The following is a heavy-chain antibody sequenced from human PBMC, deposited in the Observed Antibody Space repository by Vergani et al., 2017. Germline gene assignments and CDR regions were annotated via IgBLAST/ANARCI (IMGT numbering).Heavy chain of an antibody. D-gene: IGHD2-2*01. CDR1: GFTFSSYA. Sequence: EVQLVESGGGLVQPGGSLRLSCSASGFTFSSYAMHWVRQAPGKGLEWVSAISGSGGSTYYADSVKGRFTISRDNSKNTLYLQMNSLRAEDTAVYYCAKSQDIVVVPAAPFDYWGQGTLVTVSS. J-gene: IGHJ4*02. V-gene: IGHV3-23*04. CDR3: AKSQDIVVVPAAPFDY. CDR2: ISGSGGST.